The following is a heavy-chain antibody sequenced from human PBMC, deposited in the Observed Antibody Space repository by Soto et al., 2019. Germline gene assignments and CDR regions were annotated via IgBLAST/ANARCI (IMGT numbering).Heavy chain of an antibody. CDR2: IYYSGST. V-gene: IGHV4-59*08. Sequence: SETLSLSCTVSGGSISSYYWSWIRQPPGKGLEWIGYIYYSGSTNYNPSLKSRVTISVDTSKNQFSLKLSSVTAADTAVYYCARQVVRGVIIVFAYSAQGTLVTVSS. D-gene: IGHD3-10*01. CDR3: ARQVVRGVIIVFAY. CDR1: GGSISSYY. J-gene: IGHJ4*02.